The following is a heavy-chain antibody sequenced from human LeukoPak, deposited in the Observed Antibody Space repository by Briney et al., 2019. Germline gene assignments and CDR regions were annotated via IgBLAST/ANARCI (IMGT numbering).Heavy chain of an antibody. Sequence: SETLSLTCTVSGGSISSYYWSWIRQPPGKGLEWIGYIYYSGSTNYNPSLKSRVTISVDTSKNQFSLKLSSVTAADTAVYYCARWRYGDLYYFDYCGQGTLVTVSS. J-gene: IGHJ4*02. CDR2: IYYSGST. V-gene: IGHV4-59*01. CDR1: GGSISSYY. CDR3: ARWRYGDLYYFDY. D-gene: IGHD4-17*01.